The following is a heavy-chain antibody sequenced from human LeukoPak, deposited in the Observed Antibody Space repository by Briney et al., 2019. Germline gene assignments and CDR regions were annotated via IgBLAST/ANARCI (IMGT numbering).Heavy chain of an antibody. Sequence: PGGSLRLSCAASGFTFSNAWMSWVRQAPGKGLEWVGRIKSKTDGGTTDYAAPVKGRFTISRDDSKNTLYLQMNSLKTEDTAVYHCTTDSGNYYDSSGYLPGFDYWGQGTLVTVSS. D-gene: IGHD3-22*01. CDR1: GFTFSNAW. CDR2: IKSKTDGGTT. V-gene: IGHV3-15*01. CDR3: TTDSGNYYDSSGYLPGFDY. J-gene: IGHJ4*02.